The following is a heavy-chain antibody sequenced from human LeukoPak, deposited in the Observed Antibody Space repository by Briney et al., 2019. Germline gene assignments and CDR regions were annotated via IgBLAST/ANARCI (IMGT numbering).Heavy chain of an antibody. V-gene: IGHV3-23*01. D-gene: IGHD6-19*01. J-gene: IGHJ4*02. CDR2: ISGSGGST. Sequence: PGGSLRLSCAASGFTFSIYAMSWVRQAPGKGLEWVSGISGSGGSTYYADSVKGRFTISRDNSKNTLYLQMNSLRAEDTAVYYCAKGSYSSGWYESDYWGQGTLVTVSS. CDR3: AKGSYSSGWYESDY. CDR1: GFTFSIYA.